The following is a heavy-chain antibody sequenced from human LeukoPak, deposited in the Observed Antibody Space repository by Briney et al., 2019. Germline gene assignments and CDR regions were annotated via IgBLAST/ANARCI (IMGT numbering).Heavy chain of an antibody. D-gene: IGHD2-8*01. CDR1: GGSIGSSDYY. V-gene: IGHV4-39*07. Sequence: SETLSLTCTVSGGSIGSSDYYWGWIRQPPGKGLEWIGNIYYSGLTFYNPPLKSRVAISLDTSKNQFSLKLTSVTAADTAVYYCARGLVVVPTNMLDNWGQGTLVTVSS. CDR3: ARGLVVVPTNMLDN. CDR2: IYYSGLT. J-gene: IGHJ4*02.